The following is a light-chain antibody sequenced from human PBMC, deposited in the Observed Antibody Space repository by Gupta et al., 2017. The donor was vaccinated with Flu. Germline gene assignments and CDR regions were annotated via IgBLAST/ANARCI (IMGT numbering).Light chain of an antibody. CDR2: AAS. CDR1: QGISNY. J-gene: IGKJ4*01. CDR3: QKYSSALGPLT. Sequence: DIQMTQSPSFLSASIGDRVTITCRASQGISNYLAWYQQKPGKVPKLLIYAASTLQSGAPSRFSGSGSGTDFTLTISSLQPEDVATYYCQKYSSALGPLTFGGGTKVDIK. V-gene: IGKV1-27*01.